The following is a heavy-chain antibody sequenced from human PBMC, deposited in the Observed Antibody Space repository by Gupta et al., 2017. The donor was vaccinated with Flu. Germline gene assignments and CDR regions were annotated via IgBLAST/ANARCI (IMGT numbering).Heavy chain of an antibody. CDR1: GFTFSGYG. CDR3: ARDLSVAGPSLDDPKAPHY. V-gene: IGHV3-33*01. J-gene: IGHJ4*02. Sequence: QVQLVASGGGVVQPGRSLIPSCAASGFTFSGYGMHWVRQAPGKGLEWVAVIWYDGSNKYYADSVKGRFTISRDNSKNTLYLQMNSLRAEDTAVYYCARDLSVAGPSLDDPKAPHYWGQGTLVTVSS. CDR2: IWYDGSNK. D-gene: IGHD6-19*01.